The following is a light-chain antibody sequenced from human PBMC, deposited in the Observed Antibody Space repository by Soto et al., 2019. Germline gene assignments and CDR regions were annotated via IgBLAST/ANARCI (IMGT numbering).Light chain of an antibody. CDR2: DAS. CDR1: QSISNN. J-gene: IGKJ2*01. CDR3: QQYNNWPPKHT. V-gene: IGKV3-15*01. Sequence: EIVMTQSPATLSVSPGERVTLSCRASQSISNNLAWYQHKPGRAPRVLIYDASTRATGVPVRFSGSGSGTEFTLTISSLQSDDFAAYYCQQYNNWPPKHTFGQGTKLEIK.